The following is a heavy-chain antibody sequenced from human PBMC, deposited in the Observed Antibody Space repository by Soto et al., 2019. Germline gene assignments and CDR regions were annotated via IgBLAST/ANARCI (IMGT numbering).Heavy chain of an antibody. CDR2: VHPRGST. CDR1: SASLGDHY. D-gene: IGHD5-18*01. V-gene: IGHV4-34*01. J-gene: IGHJ6*02. Sequence: PSETLSLTCAVFSASLGDHYWAWIRQSPGKGLEWIGEVHPRGSTAYNPSLKSRLTLFLGTSNNQFSLMVPSVTAADTAVYFCARGKPSGYRFGPRNFFYYGLDAWGPGTTVTVSS. CDR3: ARGKPSGYRFGPRNFFYYGLDA.